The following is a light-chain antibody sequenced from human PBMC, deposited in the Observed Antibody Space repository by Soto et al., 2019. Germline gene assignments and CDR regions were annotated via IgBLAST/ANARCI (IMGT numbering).Light chain of an antibody. CDR1: QDIDTW. Sequence: DIQMTQPPSTLSASVGDRVTITCRASQDIDTWLAWFQQRPGKVPKLLISQASTLQNGVPSRFSGSGSGTEFTLTISSLQPDDFATYFCQQYHTYWWSFGQGSKVEIK. V-gene: IGKV1-5*03. J-gene: IGKJ1*01. CDR3: QQYHTYWWS. CDR2: QAS.